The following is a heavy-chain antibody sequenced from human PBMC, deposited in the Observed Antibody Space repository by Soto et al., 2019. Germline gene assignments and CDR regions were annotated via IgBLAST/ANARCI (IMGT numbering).Heavy chain of an antibody. Sequence: PGGSLRLSCAASGFTFSSYAMTWVRQAPGKGLEWVSAISGSGGGTYYADSVKGRFTISRDNSKNTLYLQLNSLRAEDTAVYYCAKDAGYCSGGNCYSYHDAFDIWGKGTLVTVS. CDR1: GFTFSSYA. J-gene: IGHJ3*02. CDR3: AKDAGYCSGGNCYSYHDAFDI. D-gene: IGHD2-15*01. V-gene: IGHV3-23*01. CDR2: ISGSGGGT.